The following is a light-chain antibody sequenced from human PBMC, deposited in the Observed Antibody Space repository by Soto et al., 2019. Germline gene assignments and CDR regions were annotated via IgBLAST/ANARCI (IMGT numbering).Light chain of an antibody. CDR1: QSVLYSSNNKNY. CDR2: WAS. CDR3: QQYYSTPQT. V-gene: IGKV4-1*01. J-gene: IGKJ1*01. Sequence: DIVMTQSPDSLAVSLGERATINCKSSQSVLYSSNNKNYFAWYQQKPGQPPKLLIYWASTRESVVPDRFSGSGSGTDFTLTISSLQAEDVAVYYCQQYYSTPQTFGQGTKVDIK.